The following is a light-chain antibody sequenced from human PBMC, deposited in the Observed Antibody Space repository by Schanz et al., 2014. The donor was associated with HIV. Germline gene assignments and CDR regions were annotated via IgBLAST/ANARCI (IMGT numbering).Light chain of an antibody. CDR1: QTVSSNS. CDR2: SAS. J-gene: IGKJ5*01. CDR3: QQYGTSVVT. V-gene: IGKV3-20*01. Sequence: EIVLTQSPVILSLSPGERATLSCRASQTVSSNSLGWYQQKRGQVPRLLIYSASRRANGIPDRFSGSGSGTDFTLTISRLEPEDFAVYYCQQYGTSVVTFGQGTQL.